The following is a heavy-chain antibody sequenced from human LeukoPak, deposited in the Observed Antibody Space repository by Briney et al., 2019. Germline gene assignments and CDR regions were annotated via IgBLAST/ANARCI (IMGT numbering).Heavy chain of an antibody. CDR2: ISYDGSDK. CDR3: AKGSNRGVATIDY. Sequence: GGSLRLSCAASGFSFSSYNMHWVRQAPGKGLDWVAVISYDGSDKYYAASVKGRFTISRDNSKNTLFLQMNSLRAEDTAVYYCAKGSNRGVATIDYWGQGTLVTVSS. D-gene: IGHD5-12*01. V-gene: IGHV3-30*18. J-gene: IGHJ4*02. CDR1: GFSFSSYN.